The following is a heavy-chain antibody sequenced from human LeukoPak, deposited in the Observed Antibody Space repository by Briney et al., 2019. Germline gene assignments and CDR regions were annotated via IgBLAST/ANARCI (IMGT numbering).Heavy chain of an antibody. J-gene: IGHJ5*02. Sequence: ASVKVSCKVSGYTLTELSMHWVRQAPGKGLEWMGGSDPEDGETIYAQKFQGRVTMTEDTSTETAYMELSSLRSEDTAVYYCATVGIAAAGYWFDPWGQGTLVTVSS. CDR2: SDPEDGET. CDR1: GYTLTELS. D-gene: IGHD6-13*01. CDR3: ATVGIAAAGYWFDP. V-gene: IGHV1-24*01.